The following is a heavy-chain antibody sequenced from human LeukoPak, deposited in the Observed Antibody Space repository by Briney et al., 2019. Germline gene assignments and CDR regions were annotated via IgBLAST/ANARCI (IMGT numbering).Heavy chain of an antibody. J-gene: IGHJ3*02. V-gene: IGHV3-48*03. CDR2: ITSRNGYT. D-gene: IGHD3-22*01. CDR1: GFTFRSYE. Sequence: PGGSLRLSCAASGFTFRSYEMNWVRQAPGKGLEWLSYITSRNGYTNYADSVKGRFTISRDNAKNSLYLQMNSLKTEDTAVYYCTLTYYYDSSGYSAFDIWGQGTMVTVSS. CDR3: TLTYYYDSSGYSAFDI.